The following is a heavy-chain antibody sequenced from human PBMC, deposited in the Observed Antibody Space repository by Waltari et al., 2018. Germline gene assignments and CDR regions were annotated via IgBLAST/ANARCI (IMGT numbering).Heavy chain of an antibody. CDR1: GGSFSGSY. D-gene: IGHD6-19*01. V-gene: IGHV4-34*01. Sequence: QVQLLQWGAGLLKPSETLYLTGAVYGGSFSGSYWSWLRQLPGKGLEWLGEINHNASPDYNPSLKSRATISIETSKNQFSLKLDSVTAADTGVYYCARGWLQVAPPYYYYMDVWDRGTAVTVSS. CDR3: ARGWLQVAPPYYYYMDV. J-gene: IGHJ6*03. CDR2: INHNASP.